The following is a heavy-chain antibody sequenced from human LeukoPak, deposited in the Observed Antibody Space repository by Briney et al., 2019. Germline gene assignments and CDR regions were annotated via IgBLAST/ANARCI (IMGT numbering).Heavy chain of an antibody. J-gene: IGHJ5*02. V-gene: IGHV4-59*01. CDR2: IYYSGGT. Sequence: SETLSLTCTDSGGSISSYYWSWIRQPPGKGLEWIGYIYYSGGTNYNPSLKSRVTISVDTSKNQFSLKLSSETAADTAVYYCARIENHWFDPWGQGTLVTVSS. CDR3: ARIENHWFDP. CDR1: GGSISSYY.